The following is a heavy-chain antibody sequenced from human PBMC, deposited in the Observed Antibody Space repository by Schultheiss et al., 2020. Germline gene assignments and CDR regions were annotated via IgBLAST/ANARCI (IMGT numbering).Heavy chain of an antibody. CDR3: ARGSGSSNYYYGMDV. Sequence: SVKVSCKASGGTFSSYTISWVRQAPGQGLEWMGRIIPILGIANYAQKFQGRVTITADKSTSTAYMELSSLRSEDTAVYYCARGSGSSNYYYGMDVWGQGTTVTVSS. V-gene: IGHV1-69*02. CDR1: GGTFSSYT. J-gene: IGHJ6*02. D-gene: IGHD1-26*01. CDR2: IIPILGIA.